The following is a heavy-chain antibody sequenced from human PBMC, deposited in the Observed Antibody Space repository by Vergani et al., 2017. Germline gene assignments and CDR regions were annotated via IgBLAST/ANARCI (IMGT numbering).Heavy chain of an antibody. CDR2: IRYDGSNY. V-gene: IGHV3-30*02. Sequence: QVQLVESGGGVVQPGGSLRLSCAASGFSFKNFGMHWVRQAPGKGLEWVAFIRYDGSNYYQADSVKGRITISRDNSNNTLYLQMNGLRAEDTAMYYCAKGRVVLMESAEYIHIWGQGTLVTVSS. J-gene: IGHJ1*01. CDR1: GFSFKNFG. D-gene: IGHD3-3*01. CDR3: AKGRVVLMESAEYIHI.